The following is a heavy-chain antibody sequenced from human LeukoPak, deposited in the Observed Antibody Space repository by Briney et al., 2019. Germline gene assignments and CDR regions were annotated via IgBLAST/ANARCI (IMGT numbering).Heavy chain of an antibody. CDR1: GGTFSSYA. CDR2: IIPIFGTA. V-gene: IGHV1-69*05. J-gene: IGHJ6*03. Sequence: SVKVSCKASGGTFSSYAISRVRQAPGQGLEWMGGIIPIFGTANYAQKFQGRVTITTDEATSTAYMELSSLRSEDTAVYYCARAKSHYYYYYMDVWGKGTTVTVSS. CDR3: ARAKSHYYYYYMDV.